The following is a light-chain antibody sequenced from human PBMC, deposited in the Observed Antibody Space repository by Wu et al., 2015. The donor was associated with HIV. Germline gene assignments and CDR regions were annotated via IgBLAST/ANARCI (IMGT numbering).Light chain of an antibody. CDR3: QQYGSSPCT. Sequence: ESVLTQSPGTLSLSPGETATLSCRASQNVNSDYLAWYQQRPGQTPRLLIYGASRRATDIPDRFRGTGSGTDFTLTITRLEPEDFAVYYCQQYGSSPCTFGQGTKLEIK. CDR1: QNVNSDY. CDR2: GAS. J-gene: IGKJ2*02. V-gene: IGKV3-20*01.